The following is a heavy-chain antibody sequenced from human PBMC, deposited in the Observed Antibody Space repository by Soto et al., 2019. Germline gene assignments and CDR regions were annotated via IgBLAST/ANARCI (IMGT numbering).Heavy chain of an antibody. CDR3: ARHLTIFGVVNRFDP. Sequence: SETLSLTCTVSGGSISSSSYYWGWIRQPPGKGLEWIGSIYYSGSTYYNPSLKSRVTISVDTSKNQFSLKLSSVTAADTAVYYCARHLTIFGVVNRFDPWGQGTLVTVSS. CDR2: IYYSGST. CDR1: GGSISSSSYY. J-gene: IGHJ5*02. D-gene: IGHD3-3*01. V-gene: IGHV4-39*01.